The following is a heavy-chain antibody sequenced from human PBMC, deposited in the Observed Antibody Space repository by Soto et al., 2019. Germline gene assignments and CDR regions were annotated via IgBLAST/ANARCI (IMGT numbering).Heavy chain of an antibody. V-gene: IGHV3-73*01. CDR1: GFTFNGPA. Sequence: EVQLVESGGGLVQPGGSVKLSCAASGFTFNGPAIHWVRQASGKGLEWVGRIRNKANSYATVYAALMKGRFTISRDDSTNTAYLQMNSLKAEDSAVYYCSTAYVWGQGTLVTVPS. D-gene: IGHD3-16*01. J-gene: IGHJ4*02. CDR2: IRNKANSYAT. CDR3: STAYV.